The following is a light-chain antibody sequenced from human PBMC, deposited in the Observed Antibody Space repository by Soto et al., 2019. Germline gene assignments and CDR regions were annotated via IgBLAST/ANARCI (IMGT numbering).Light chain of an antibody. CDR1: SSDVGGYNS. J-gene: IGLJ1*01. Sequence: QSALTQPASVSGSPGQSITISCTGTSSDVGGYNSVSWYQQHPGKAPKLMIYDITNRPSGVSDRFSGSQSGNTASLTISGLQAEDEADYYCSSYTKSNTLVFGAGTKVTVL. CDR2: DIT. V-gene: IGLV2-14*01. CDR3: SSYTKSNTLV.